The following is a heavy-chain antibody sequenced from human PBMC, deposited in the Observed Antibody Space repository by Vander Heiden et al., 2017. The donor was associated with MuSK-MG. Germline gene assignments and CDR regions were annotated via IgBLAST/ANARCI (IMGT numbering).Heavy chain of an antibody. V-gene: IGHV3-23*01. CDR2: ISGSGGST. CDR3: AKGATVMSAFDI. Sequence: EVQLLESGGGLVQPGGSRRLSCAASGFTFSSYAMSWVRQAPGKGLEGVSAISGSGGSTYYADSVKGRFTISRDNSKNTLYLQMNSLRAEDTAVYYCAKGATVMSAFDIWGQGTMVTVSS. CDR1: GFTFSSYA. D-gene: IGHD4-17*01. J-gene: IGHJ3*02.